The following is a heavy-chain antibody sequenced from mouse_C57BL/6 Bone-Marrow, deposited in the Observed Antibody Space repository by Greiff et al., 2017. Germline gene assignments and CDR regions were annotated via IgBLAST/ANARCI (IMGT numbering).Heavy chain of an antibody. J-gene: IGHJ4*01. CDR2: IDPENGDT. V-gene: IGHV14-4*01. Sequence: VQLQQSGAELVRPGASVKLSCTASGFNIKDDYMHWVKQRPEQGLEWIGWIDPENGDTEYASKFQGKATITADTSSNTAYLQLSSLTSEDTAVYYCTTWEIRNEGGAMDYWGQGTSVTVSS. CDR1: GFNIKDDY. CDR3: TTWEIRNEGGAMDY. D-gene: IGHD4-1*01.